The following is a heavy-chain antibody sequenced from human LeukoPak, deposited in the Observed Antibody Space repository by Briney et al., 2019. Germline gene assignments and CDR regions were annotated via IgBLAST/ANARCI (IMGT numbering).Heavy chain of an antibody. CDR3: ARAPTKFRRDWFDP. Sequence: SVKVSCKTSGFTFISSAVQWVRQARGQRLEWIGWIVVGSGNTNYAQKFQERVTITRDMSTSTAYMELSSLRAEDTAVYYCARAPTKFRRDWFDPWGQGTLVTVSS. J-gene: IGHJ5*02. CDR1: GFTFISSA. D-gene: IGHD3-9*01. V-gene: IGHV1-58*01. CDR2: IVVGSGNT.